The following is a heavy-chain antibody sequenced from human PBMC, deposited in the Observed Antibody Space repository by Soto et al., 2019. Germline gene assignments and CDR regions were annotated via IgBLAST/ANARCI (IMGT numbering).Heavy chain of an antibody. CDR1: GFTFSGYG. CDR2: ISSSSSYI. V-gene: IGHV3-21*01. Sequence: GGSLRLSCAATGFTFSGYGMHWVRQAPGKGLEWVSSISSSSSYIYYADSVKGRFTISRDNAKNSLYLQMNSLRAEDTAVYYCASVTPLEYYFDYWGQGTLVTVSS. J-gene: IGHJ4*02. CDR3: ASVTPLEYYFDY.